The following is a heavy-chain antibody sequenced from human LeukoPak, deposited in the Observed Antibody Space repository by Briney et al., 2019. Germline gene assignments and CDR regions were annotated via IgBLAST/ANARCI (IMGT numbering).Heavy chain of an antibody. J-gene: IGHJ4*02. CDR1: GFTFRVYT. CDR2: IRYDGSNK. Sequence: GGSLRLSCAASGFTFRVYTMNWVRQAPGKGLEWVAFIRYDGSNKYYADSVKGRFTISRDNSKNTLYLQMNSLRAEDTAVYYCAKDRSYCSSTSCYSGRWFYFDYWGQGTLVTVSS. V-gene: IGHV3-30*02. D-gene: IGHD2-2*01. CDR3: AKDRSYCSSTSCYSGRWFYFDY.